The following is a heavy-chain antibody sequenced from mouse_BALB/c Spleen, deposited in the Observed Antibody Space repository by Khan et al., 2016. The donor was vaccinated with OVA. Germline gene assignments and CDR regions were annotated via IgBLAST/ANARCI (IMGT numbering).Heavy chain of an antibody. J-gene: IGHJ2*01. CDR3: AISKKIVATYFDY. CDR1: GYTFTSYW. Sequence: VQLQQSGAELVKAGASVKMSCKASGYTFTSYWMHWVKQRLGQGLEWFAETNPTNGRTYYNEKFKSKATLTVDKYSSTAYMLLSGPTFEDSAVYYCAISKKIVATYFDYWGQGTTLTVSS. V-gene: IGHV1S81*02. D-gene: IGHD1-1*01. CDR2: TNPTNGRT.